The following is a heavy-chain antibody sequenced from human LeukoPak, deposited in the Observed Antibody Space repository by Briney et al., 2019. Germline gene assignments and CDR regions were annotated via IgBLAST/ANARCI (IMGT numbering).Heavy chain of an antibody. CDR3: ARGGGFVGATDFDY. CDR2: IYYSGST. J-gene: IGHJ4*02. Sequence: SETLSLTCTVSGGSISSYYWSWIRQPPGKGLEWIGYIYYSGSTNYNPSLKSRVTISVDTSKNQFSLKLSSVTAADTAVYYCARGGGFVGATDFDYWGQGTLVTVSS. V-gene: IGHV4-59*01. CDR1: GGSISSYY. D-gene: IGHD1-26*01.